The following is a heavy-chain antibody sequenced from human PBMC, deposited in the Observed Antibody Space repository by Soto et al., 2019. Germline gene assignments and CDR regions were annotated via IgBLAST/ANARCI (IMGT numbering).Heavy chain of an antibody. CDR2: ISSSSSYI. Sequence: PGGSLRLSCAASGFTFSSYSMNWVRQAPGKGLEWVSSISSSSSYIYYADSVKGRFTISRDNAKNSLYLQMNSLRAEDTAVYYCARESSSSWRLPNWFDPWGQGTLVTVSS. D-gene: IGHD6-13*01. CDR1: GFTFSSYS. V-gene: IGHV3-21*01. J-gene: IGHJ5*02. CDR3: ARESSSSWRLPNWFDP.